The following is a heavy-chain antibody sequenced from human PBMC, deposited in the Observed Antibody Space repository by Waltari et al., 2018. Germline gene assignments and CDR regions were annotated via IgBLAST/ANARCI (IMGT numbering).Heavy chain of an antibody. D-gene: IGHD3-22*01. J-gene: IGHJ6*02. Sequence: QLQLQESGPGLVEPSETLSLTCSVSGGSISGNSYSWCWIRQPPGKGLEWIGSVHSGGTTYYHPSLKSRISISLDTTEHRFSLKLTSVTAADTAVYYCARRSSGAYPDYYYGLDVWGQGATV. CDR1: GGSISGNSYS. CDR3: ARRSSGAYPDYYYGLDV. CDR2: VHSGGTT. V-gene: IGHV4-39*02.